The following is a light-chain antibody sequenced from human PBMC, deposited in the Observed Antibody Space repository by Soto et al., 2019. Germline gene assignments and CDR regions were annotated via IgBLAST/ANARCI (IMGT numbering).Light chain of an antibody. CDR3: QQRSNWPVT. Sequence: EIVLTQSPGTLSLSPGERATLSCRASQIVSRYLAWYQQKPGQAPRLLIYDASTRATGISARFSGSGSGTDFTLTISSLEPEDFAVYYCQQRSNWPVTFGQGTKVEVK. CDR1: QIVSRY. J-gene: IGKJ1*01. CDR2: DAS. V-gene: IGKV3-11*01.